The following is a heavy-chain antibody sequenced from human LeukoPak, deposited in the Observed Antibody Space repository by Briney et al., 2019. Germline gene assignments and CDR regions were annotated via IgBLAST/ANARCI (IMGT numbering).Heavy chain of an antibody. CDR3: ARDQSYGVDGDY. J-gene: IGHJ4*02. D-gene: IGHD4-17*01. CDR2: INPNSGGT. Sequence: ASVKVSCKASGYTFTGYYMHWVRRAPGQGLEWMGRINPNSGGTNYAQKFQGRVTMTRDTSTSTAYMELSRLRSDDTAVYYCARDQSYGVDGDYWGQETLVTVSS. CDR1: GYTFTGYY. V-gene: IGHV1-2*06.